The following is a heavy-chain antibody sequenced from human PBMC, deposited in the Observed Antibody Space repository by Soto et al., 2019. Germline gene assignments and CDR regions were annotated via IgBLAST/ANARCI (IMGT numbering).Heavy chain of an antibody. CDR2: INPNSGDT. CDR3: ARVLCSSSSCYLFYGMDV. D-gene: IGHD2-15*01. V-gene: IGHV1-2*02. CDR1: GYTFTGYY. Sequence: RASVKVSCKASGYTFTGYYMHWVRQVPGQGLEWMGWINPNSGDTKYVQEFQGRVTMTRDTSISTAYMELSRLRSDDTAVYYCARVLCSSSSCYLFYGMDVWGQGTTVTVSS. J-gene: IGHJ6*02.